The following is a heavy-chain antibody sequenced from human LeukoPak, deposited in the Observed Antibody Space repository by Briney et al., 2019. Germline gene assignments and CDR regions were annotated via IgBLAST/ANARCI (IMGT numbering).Heavy chain of an antibody. D-gene: IGHD3-22*01. J-gene: IGHJ4*02. CDR1: GDSISGYY. Sequence: SETLSLTCTVSGDSISGYYWSWVRLPPGKGLEWIGYISYSGSTNYNPSLKSRVSISVDTSKNQFSLKLSSVTAADTAVYYCARVPQGYYDSSGYYFDYWGQGTLVTVSS. V-gene: IGHV4-59*08. CDR2: ISYSGST. CDR3: ARVPQGYYDSSGYYFDY.